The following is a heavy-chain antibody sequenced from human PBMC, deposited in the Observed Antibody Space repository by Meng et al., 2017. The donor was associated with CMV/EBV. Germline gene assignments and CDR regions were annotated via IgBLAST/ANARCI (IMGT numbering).Heavy chain of an antibody. CDR2: ISGSGGST. J-gene: IGHJ4*02. D-gene: IGHD2-2*02. Sequence: GASLKISCAASGFTFSSYAMSWVRQAPGKGLEWVSAISGSGGSTYYADSVKGRFTISRDNSKNTLYLQMNSLRAEDTAVYYCAKSWEGCSSTSCYTTEYDYWGQGTLVTVSS. CDR3: AKSWEGCSSTSCYTTEYDY. V-gene: IGHV3-23*01. CDR1: GFTFSSYA.